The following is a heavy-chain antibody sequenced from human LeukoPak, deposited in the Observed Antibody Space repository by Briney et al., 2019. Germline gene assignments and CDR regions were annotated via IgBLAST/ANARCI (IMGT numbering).Heavy chain of an antibody. V-gene: IGHV3-23*01. CDR2: ISNNGGYT. CDR3: AKGAGATAFDI. Sequence: GGSLRLSCAASGFTFSSSAMSWVRQAPGKGLEWVSAISNNGGYTYYADSVQGRFTISRDNSKDTLYLQMNSLRAEDTAVYYCAKGAGATAFDIWGQGTMVTVSS. J-gene: IGHJ3*02. D-gene: IGHD1-26*01. CDR1: GFTFSSSA.